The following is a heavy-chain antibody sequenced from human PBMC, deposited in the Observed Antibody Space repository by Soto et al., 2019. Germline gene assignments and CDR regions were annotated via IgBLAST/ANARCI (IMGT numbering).Heavy chain of an antibody. V-gene: IGHV3-23*01. CDR1: GFTFSSYG. D-gene: IGHD3-22*01. Sequence: HPGGSLRLSCAASGFTFSSYGMHWVRQAPGKGLEWVSAISGSGGSTYYADSVKGRFTISRDNSKNTLYLQMNSLRAEDTAVYYCAKDYYDSSGYPNYFDYWGQGTLVTVSS. J-gene: IGHJ4*02. CDR2: ISGSGGST. CDR3: AKDYYDSSGYPNYFDY.